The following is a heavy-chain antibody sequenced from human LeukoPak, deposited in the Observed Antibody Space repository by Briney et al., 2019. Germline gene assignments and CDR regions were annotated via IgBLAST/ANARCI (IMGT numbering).Heavy chain of an antibody. CDR1: GFTVSSNY. V-gene: IGHV3-53*01. D-gene: IGHD2-15*01. CDR3: ASLYCSGGSCYDY. CDR2: IYSGGST. Sequence: GGSLRLSCAASGFTVSSNYMSWVRQAPGKGLEWVSVIYSGGSTYYADSVKGRFTISRDNSKNTLYLQMNSLRAKDTAVYYCASLYCSGGSCYDYWGQGTLVTVPS. J-gene: IGHJ4*02.